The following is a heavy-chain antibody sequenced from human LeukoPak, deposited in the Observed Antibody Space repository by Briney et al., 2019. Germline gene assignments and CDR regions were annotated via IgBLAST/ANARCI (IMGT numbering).Heavy chain of an antibody. V-gene: IGHV3-48*01. CDR3: ARDGLVVPAANFDY. J-gene: IGHJ4*02. D-gene: IGHD2-2*01. CDR2: ITSSSSTI. Sequence: GGSLRLSCAASGFTFSRYPMNWVRQAPGKGLEWISYITSSSSTIEYADFVKGRFTISRDNAKNSLYLQMNSLRAEDTAVYYCARDGLVVPAANFDYWGQGTLVTVSS. CDR1: GFTFSRYP.